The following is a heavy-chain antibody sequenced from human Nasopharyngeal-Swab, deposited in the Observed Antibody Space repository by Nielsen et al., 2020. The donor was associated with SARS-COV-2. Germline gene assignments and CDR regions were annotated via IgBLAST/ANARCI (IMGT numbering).Heavy chain of an antibody. D-gene: IGHD6-19*01. CDR1: GGSISSGGYY. V-gene: IGHV4-31*03. CDR3: ARSLGWRHYAFDI. CDR2: IYYSGST. J-gene: IGHJ3*02. Sequence: SETLSLTCTVSGGSISSGGYYWIWIRQHPGKGLEWVGYIYYSGSTYYNPSLKSRVTISVDTSKNQFSLKLSSVTAADTAVYYCARSLGWRHYAFDIWGQGTMVTVSS.